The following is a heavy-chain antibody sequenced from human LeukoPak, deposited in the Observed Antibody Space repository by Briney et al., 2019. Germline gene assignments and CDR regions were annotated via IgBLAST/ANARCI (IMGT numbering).Heavy chain of an antibody. CDR2: IRYDGSNK. D-gene: IGHD6-6*01. CDR3: ARDRIAARHHYYYYMDV. Sequence: GGSLRLSCAASGFTFSSYGMHWVRQAPGKGLEWVAFIRYDGSNKYYADSVKGRFTISRDNAKNSLYLQMNSLRAEDTAVYYCARDRIAARHHYYYYMDVWGKGTTVTVSS. V-gene: IGHV3-30*02. J-gene: IGHJ6*03. CDR1: GFTFSSYG.